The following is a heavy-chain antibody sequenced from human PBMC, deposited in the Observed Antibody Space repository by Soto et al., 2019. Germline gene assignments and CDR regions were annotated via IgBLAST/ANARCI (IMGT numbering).Heavy chain of an antibody. CDR3: ARGGPYYYDSSGYHQDY. Sequence: ASVKVSCKASGYTFTGYYMHWVLQAPGQGLEWMGWINPNSGGTNYAQKFQGRVTMTRDTSISTAYMELSRLRSDDTAVYYCARGGPYYYDSSGYHQDYWGQGTLVTVSS. J-gene: IGHJ4*02. CDR2: INPNSGGT. V-gene: IGHV1-2*02. CDR1: GYTFTGYY. D-gene: IGHD3-22*01.